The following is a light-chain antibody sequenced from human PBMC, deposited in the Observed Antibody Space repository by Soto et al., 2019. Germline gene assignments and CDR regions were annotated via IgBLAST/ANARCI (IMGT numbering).Light chain of an antibody. V-gene: IGKV1-9*01. J-gene: IGKJ1*01. Sequence: IQLTQSPSSLSASVGDRVTITCRASQGIDSYLAWYQQRPGKVPQLLIYETSILQSGVSSRFSGSGSGTDFTLTIRSLQPDDIATYYCQQYSSYSAWPFGEVTKVDIK. CDR3: QQYSSYSAWP. CDR2: ETS. CDR1: QGIDSY.